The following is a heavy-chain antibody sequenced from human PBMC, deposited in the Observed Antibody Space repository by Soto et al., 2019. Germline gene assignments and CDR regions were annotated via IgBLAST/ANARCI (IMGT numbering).Heavy chain of an antibody. CDR1: GGSVTNSSYY. CDR2: VYYRGRS. V-gene: IGHV4-39*07. CDR3: AREGSYSAYNFAHGIQLWSFDF. D-gene: IGHD5-12*01. J-gene: IGHJ4*02. Sequence: SETLSLTCTVSGGSVTNSSYYWGWIRQSPGKGLEWIGSVYYRGRSYSKSSVKSRVTISVDTSKNRFSLSLSSVTAADMAVYYCAREGSYSAYNFAHGIQLWSFDFWGQGALVTVSS.